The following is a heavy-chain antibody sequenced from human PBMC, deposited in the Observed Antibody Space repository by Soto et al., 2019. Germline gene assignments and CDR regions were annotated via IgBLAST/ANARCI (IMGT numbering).Heavy chain of an antibody. D-gene: IGHD3-9*01. CDR1: GGSLSSSSYY. CDR2: IYYSGST. V-gene: IGHV4-39*01. J-gene: IGHJ6*02. Sequence: SSETLSPTCTVSGGSLSSSSYYWGWIRQPPGEGLGWIGSIYYSGSTYYNPSLKSRVTISVDTSKNQFSLKLSSVTAADTAVYYCARHYSYYDILTGFYYYYGMDVWGQGTTVTVSS. CDR3: ARHYSYYDILTGFYYYYGMDV.